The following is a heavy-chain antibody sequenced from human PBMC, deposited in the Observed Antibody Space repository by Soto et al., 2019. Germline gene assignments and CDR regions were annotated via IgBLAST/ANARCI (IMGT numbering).Heavy chain of an antibody. CDR1: DGSIRSGGYY. V-gene: IGHV4-31*11. J-gene: IGHJ5*02. CDR2: IYYSGST. D-gene: IGHD2-21*02. Sequence: SETLSLTCAVSDGSIRSGGYYWSWIRQHPGKGLEWIGYIYYSGSTYYNPSLKSRVTISVDTSKNQFSLKLSSVTAADTAVYYCARGTVTTYVVTASAWFDPWGQGTLVTVSS. CDR3: ARGTVTTYVVTASAWFDP.